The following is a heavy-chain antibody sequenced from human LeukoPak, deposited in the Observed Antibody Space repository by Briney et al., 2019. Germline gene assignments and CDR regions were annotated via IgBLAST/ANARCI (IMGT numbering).Heavy chain of an antibody. CDR3: ARRGSGSYYNGFLSHYYYYMDV. D-gene: IGHD3-10*01. CDR2: INPSGGST. Sequence: ASVKVSCKASGYTFTSYYMHWVRQAPGQGLEWMGIINPSGGSTSYAQKFQGRVTMTRDMSTSTVYMELSSLRSEDTAVYYCARRGSGSYYNGFLSHYYYYMDVWGKGTTVTVSS. J-gene: IGHJ6*03. V-gene: IGHV1-46*01. CDR1: GYTFTSYY.